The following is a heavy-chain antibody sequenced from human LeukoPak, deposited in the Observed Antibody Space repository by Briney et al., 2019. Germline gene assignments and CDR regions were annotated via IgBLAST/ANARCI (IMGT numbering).Heavy chain of an antibody. CDR2: ISGSGGST. V-gene: IGHV3-23*01. CDR3: AKGTRYSSSWTPPGY. CDR1: GFTFSSYA. J-gene: IGHJ4*02. D-gene: IGHD6-13*01. Sequence: GGSLRLSCAASGFTFSSYAMSWVRQAPGKGLEWVSAISGSGGSTYYADSVKGRFTISRDNSKNTLYPQMNSLRAEDTAVYYCAKGTRYSSSWTPPGYWGQGTLVTVSS.